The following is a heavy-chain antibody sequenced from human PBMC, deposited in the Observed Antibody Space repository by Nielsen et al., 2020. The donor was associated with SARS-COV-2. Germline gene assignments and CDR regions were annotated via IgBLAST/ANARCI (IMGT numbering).Heavy chain of an antibody. CDR1: GFTFDDYA. Sequence: SLKISCAASGFTFDDYAMHWVRQAPGKGLEWVSGISWNSGSIGYADSVKGRFTISRDNSKNTLYLQMNSLRAEDTAVYYCARNHSEWGQGTLVTVSS. D-gene: IGHD1-14*01. J-gene: IGHJ4*02. V-gene: IGHV3-9*01. CDR3: ARNHSE. CDR2: ISWNSGSI.